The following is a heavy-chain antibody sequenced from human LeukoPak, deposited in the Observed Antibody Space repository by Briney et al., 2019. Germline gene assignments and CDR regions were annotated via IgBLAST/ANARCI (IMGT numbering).Heavy chain of an antibody. J-gene: IGHJ4*02. Sequence: GGSLRLSCAASGFTFSSSAMSWVRQAPGRGLEWFSAVSSNGASTYYADSVKGRFTISRDISKNTLYLQMNSLRGEDTAMYFCARQLGYCSDGTCYFDYWGRGTLVTVSS. CDR1: GFTFSSSA. V-gene: IGHV3-23*01. CDR2: VSSNGAST. D-gene: IGHD2-15*01. CDR3: ARQLGYCSDGTCYFDY.